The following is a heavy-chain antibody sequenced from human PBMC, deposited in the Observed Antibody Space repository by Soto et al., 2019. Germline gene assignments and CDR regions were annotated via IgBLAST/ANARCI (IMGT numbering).Heavy chain of an antibody. CDR1: GFPFSSYN. V-gene: IGHV3-21*01. CDR3: ASAPSSSDAFDI. CDR2: ISASSSI. Sequence: GGSLRLSCAASGFPFSSYNMNWVRQAPGKGLEWVASISASSSIYYADSMKGRFTISRDDAKNSLYLQMNSLRAEDTAVYYCASAPSSSDAFDIWGQGTMVTVSS. D-gene: IGHD6-13*01. J-gene: IGHJ3*02.